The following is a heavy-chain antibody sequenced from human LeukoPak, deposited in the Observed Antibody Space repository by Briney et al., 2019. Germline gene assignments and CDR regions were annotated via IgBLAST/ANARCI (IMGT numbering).Heavy chain of an antibody. CDR3: ARLRLEAFDI. J-gene: IGHJ3*02. D-gene: IGHD5-12*01. CDR2: INPNSGGT. V-gene: IGHV1-2*02. CDR1: GYTFTGYY. Sequence: ASVKVSCKASGYTFTGYYMHWVRQAPGQGLEWMGWINPNSGGTNYAQKFQGRVTITADESTSTAYMELSSLRSEDTAVYYCARLRLEAFDIWGQGTMVTVSS.